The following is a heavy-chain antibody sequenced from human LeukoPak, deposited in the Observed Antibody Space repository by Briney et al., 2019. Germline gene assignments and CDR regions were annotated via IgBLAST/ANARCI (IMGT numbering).Heavy chain of an antibody. V-gene: IGHV1-2*02. CDR1: GHTFTAYF. Sequence: ASVKVSCKASGHTFTAYFMHWVRQAPGQGLEWMGWIDSKNGDTKYAQKFQSRLTITRDTSIGIAYMELRSLISDDTAVYYCASEAYCSGGRCSVQRDASWGQGTPVTVSS. CDR2: IDSKNGDT. J-gene: IGHJ5*02. D-gene: IGHD2-15*01. CDR3: ASEAYCSGGRCSVQRDAS.